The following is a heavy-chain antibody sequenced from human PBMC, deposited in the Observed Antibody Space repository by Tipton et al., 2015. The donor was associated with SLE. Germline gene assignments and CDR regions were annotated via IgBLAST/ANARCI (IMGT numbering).Heavy chain of an antibody. Sequence: TLSLTCTVSGGSISSGGYYWSWIRQHPGKGPEWIGYISSSGSTYYNPSLKSRLTISIDMSEKHFSLKLTSVSAADTAVYYCARSFWSDYGESHFYYMDVWGKGTTVTVSS. J-gene: IGHJ6*03. V-gene: IGHV4-31*03. CDR2: ISSSGST. CDR3: ARSFWSDYGESHFYYMDV. CDR1: GGSISSGGYY. D-gene: IGHD3-3*01.